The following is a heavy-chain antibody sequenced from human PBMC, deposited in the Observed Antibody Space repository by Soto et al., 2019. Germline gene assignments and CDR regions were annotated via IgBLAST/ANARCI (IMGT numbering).Heavy chain of an antibody. D-gene: IGHD3-22*01. CDR3: ARADDYYDSSGYEDY. V-gene: IGHV1-18*01. Sequence: ASVKVSCKASGYTFTSYGISWVRQAPGQGLEWMGWISAYNGNTNYAQKLQGRVTMTTDTSTSTAYMELRSLRSDDTAVYYCARADDYYDSSGYEDYWGQGTLVTVSS. J-gene: IGHJ4*02. CDR1: GYTFTSYG. CDR2: ISAYNGNT.